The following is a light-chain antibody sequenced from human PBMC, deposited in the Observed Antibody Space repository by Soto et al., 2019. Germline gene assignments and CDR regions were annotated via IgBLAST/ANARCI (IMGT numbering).Light chain of an antibody. CDR2: KAS. V-gene: IGKV1-5*03. Sequence: DIQLTQSPSPLSASVGDRVTITCRASQSISSWLAWYQQKPGKAPKLLIYKASTLESAVPSRFSGSGSGTEFTLTINSLQPDDFATYYCQQYNSAPLTFGGGTKVEIK. J-gene: IGKJ4*01. CDR3: QQYNSAPLT. CDR1: QSISSW.